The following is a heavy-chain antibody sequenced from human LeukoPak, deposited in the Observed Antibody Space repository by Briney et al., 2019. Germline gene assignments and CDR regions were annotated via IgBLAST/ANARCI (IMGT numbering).Heavy chain of an antibody. D-gene: IGHD3-16*02. CDR2: IYYSGST. CDR1: GGSISSSSYY. J-gene: IGHJ4*02. V-gene: IGHV4-39*07. CDR3: ARRTFGGVIKY. Sequence: SETLSLTCTVSGGSISSSSYYWGWIRQPPGKGLEWIGSIYYSGSTYYNPSLKSRVTISVDTSKNQFSLKLSSVTAADTAVYYCARRTFGGVIKYWGQGTLVTVSS.